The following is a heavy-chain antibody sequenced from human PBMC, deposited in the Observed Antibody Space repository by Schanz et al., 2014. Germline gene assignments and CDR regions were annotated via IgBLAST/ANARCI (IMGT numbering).Heavy chain of an antibody. J-gene: IGHJ3*02. CDR3: AKDPHRDYGGKPQTFDI. V-gene: IGHV3-33*06. CDR2: IWYDGNNK. D-gene: IGHD4-17*01. CDR1: GAASGFTFSNYG. Sequence: QMHLAESGGGVVQPGRSLRLSCAASGAASGFTFSNYGMHWVRQAPGKGLEWVAVIWYDGNNKYYADSVKGRFTISRDNSKNTLYLQMSSLRAEDTALYYCAKDPHRDYGGKPQTFDIWGQGTMVTVSS.